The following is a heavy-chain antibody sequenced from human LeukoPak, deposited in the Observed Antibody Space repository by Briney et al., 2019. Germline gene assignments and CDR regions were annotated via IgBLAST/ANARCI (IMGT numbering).Heavy chain of an antibody. J-gene: IGHJ4*02. CDR2: VSGADGTT. CDR3: AKLGSGCSSTSCYLGFDY. CDR1: GFTFSAYG. D-gene: IGHD2-2*01. Sequence: GGSLRLSCAASGFTFSAYGMSWVRQSPRKGLEWVSGVSGADGTTYYADSVKGRFTISRDNSKSTLYLQMNNLRAEDTAVYYCAKLGSGCSSTSCYLGFDYWGQGTLVTVSS. V-gene: IGHV3-23*01.